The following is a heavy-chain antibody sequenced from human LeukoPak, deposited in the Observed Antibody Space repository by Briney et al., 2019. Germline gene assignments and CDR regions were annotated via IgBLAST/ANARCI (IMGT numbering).Heavy chain of an antibody. CDR1: GASISSGAYH. D-gene: IGHD3-10*01. J-gene: IGHJ4*02. CDR2: SGST. Sequence: SETLSLTCTVSGASISSGAYHWRWIRQPPGTGLEWIGYSGSTNYNPSLNGRVTISVDTSKNQFSLRLSSVTAADTAVYFCATYYAGRGGSGYWGQGTLVTVSS. V-gene: IGHV4-30-4*01. CDR3: ATYYAGRGGSGY.